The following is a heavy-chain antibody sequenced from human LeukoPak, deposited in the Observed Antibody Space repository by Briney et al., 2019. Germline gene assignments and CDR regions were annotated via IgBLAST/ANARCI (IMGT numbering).Heavy chain of an antibody. CDR3: ARDAVDTAMGYMDV. J-gene: IGHJ6*03. V-gene: IGHV4-59*12. CDR1: GGSISSYY. CDR2: IYYSGST. Sequence: SETLSLTCTVSGGSISSYYWSWIRQPPGKGLEWIGYIYYSGSTNYNPSLKSRVTISVDTSKNQFSLKLSSVTAADTAVYYCARDAVDTAMGYMDVWGKGTTVTVSS. D-gene: IGHD5-18*01.